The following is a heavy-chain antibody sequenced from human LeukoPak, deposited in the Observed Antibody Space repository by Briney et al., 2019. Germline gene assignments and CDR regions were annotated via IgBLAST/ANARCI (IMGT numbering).Heavy chain of an antibody. CDR1: GLTFSSYT. CDR3: AREGIAARPFDY. CDR2: ISGNRNYI. Sequence: PGGSLRLSCAASGLTFSSYTMNWVRQAPGKGLEWVSSISGNRNYIYYADSVKGRFTISRDNAKNSLYLQMNSLRAEDTAVYYCAREGIAARPFDYWGQGTLVTVSS. V-gene: IGHV3-21*01. J-gene: IGHJ4*02. D-gene: IGHD6-6*01.